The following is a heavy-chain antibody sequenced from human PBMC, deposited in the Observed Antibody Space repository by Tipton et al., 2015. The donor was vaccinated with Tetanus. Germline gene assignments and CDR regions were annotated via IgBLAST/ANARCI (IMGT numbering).Heavy chain of an antibody. CDR3: ARLGRGGATSQGMDV. D-gene: IGHD1-26*01. CDR1: GYRFTSYW. CDR2: IYTGDSDT. J-gene: IGHJ6*02. Sequence: MQLVQSGAEVKKPGESLKISCKGSGYRFTSYWIGWVRQMSGQGLEWMGIIYTGDSDTRYSPSFQGQVTISADKAISTAYLQWSSLKASDTAMYYCARLGRGGATSQGMDVWGQGTTVTVSS. V-gene: IGHV5-51*01.